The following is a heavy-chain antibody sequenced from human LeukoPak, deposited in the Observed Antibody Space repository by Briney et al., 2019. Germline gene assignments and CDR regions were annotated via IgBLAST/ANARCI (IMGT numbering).Heavy chain of an antibody. Sequence: GGSLRLSCAASGFTFSSFAMSWFRQAPGKGLEWGSAISGSGGTTYYADSVKGRFTISRDNSKNTLYLQMNSLRAEDTSVYYCAKDQYFDWLNWFDPWGQGTLVTVSS. CDR3: AKDQYFDWLNWFDP. CDR2: ISGSGGTT. CDR1: GFTFSSFA. J-gene: IGHJ5*02. D-gene: IGHD3-9*01. V-gene: IGHV3-23*01.